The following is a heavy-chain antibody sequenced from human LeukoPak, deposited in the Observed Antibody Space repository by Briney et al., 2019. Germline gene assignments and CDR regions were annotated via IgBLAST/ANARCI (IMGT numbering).Heavy chain of an antibody. CDR1: GYTFTSYY. Sequence: ASVKVSCKASGYTFTSYYIHWVRHAPRQGLEWMGIINSSVGSTSYEQTFQSRVTMTMYTSTSSVYMELSSLRSEDTAVYYCARDNTAVAGRVIDYWGQGTLVTVSS. D-gene: IGHD6-19*01. CDR3: ARDNTAVAGRVIDY. CDR2: INSSVGST. V-gene: IGHV1-46*01. J-gene: IGHJ4*02.